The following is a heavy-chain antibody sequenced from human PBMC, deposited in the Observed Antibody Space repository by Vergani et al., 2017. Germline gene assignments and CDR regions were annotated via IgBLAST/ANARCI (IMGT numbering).Heavy chain of an antibody. V-gene: IGHV5-10-1*01. CDR3: ARQIRDKVSAAMEDYYYYGMDV. CDR2: IDPSASYP. D-gene: IGHD2-2*01. CDR1: GYSFTSYW. Sequence: PLVPSFSSVTTPGESLRISCKGSGYSFTSYWISWVRQMPGKGLEWMGRIDPSASYPHSLPSFHVPVTISADKSISTAYLQWSSLKASDTAMYYCARQIRDKVSAAMEDYYYYGMDVGANGTTVTVSS. J-gene: IGHJ6*04.